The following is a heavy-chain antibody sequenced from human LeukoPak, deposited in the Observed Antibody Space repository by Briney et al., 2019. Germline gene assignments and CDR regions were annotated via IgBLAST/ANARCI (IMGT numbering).Heavy chain of an antibody. J-gene: IGHJ4*02. Sequence: ASVKVSCKASGYTFTGYYMHWVRQAPGQGLEWMGWINPNSGGTNYARKFQGRVPMTRDTSISTAYMELSRLRSDDTAVYYCARDGAQWLHYFDYWGQGTLVTVSS. D-gene: IGHD6-19*01. CDR2: INPNSGGT. V-gene: IGHV1-2*02. CDR3: ARDGAQWLHYFDY. CDR1: GYTFTGYY.